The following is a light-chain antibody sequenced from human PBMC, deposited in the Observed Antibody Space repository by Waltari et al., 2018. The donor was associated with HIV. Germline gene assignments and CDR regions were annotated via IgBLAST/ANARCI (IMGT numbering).Light chain of an antibody. CDR3: QQYDNFPPVFT. J-gene: IGKJ3*01. Sequence: DIQMTQSPSSLSASVGDRVTITCQASQDIRNYLNWYQQKPGKAPTLLIYDASNLETGVPSRFSGSGSGTDFTLTISSLQPEDLATYYCQQYDNFPPVFTFGPGTKVDIK. CDR2: DAS. CDR1: QDIRNY. V-gene: IGKV1-33*01.